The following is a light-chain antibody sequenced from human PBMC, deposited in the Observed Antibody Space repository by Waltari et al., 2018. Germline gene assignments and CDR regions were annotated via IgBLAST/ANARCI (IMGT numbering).Light chain of an antibody. CDR1: SSDVGNYNL. CDR2: DDK. Sequence: QSALTQPASVSGSPGQSITISCTGTSSDVGNYNLVSWYQQYPGKAPKVMIYDDKRRPLGVYGRFSGSKSGNTASLTISGVQAEDEADYYCCSYAGSYTWVFGGGTKLTVL. V-gene: IGLV2-23*01. J-gene: IGLJ3*02. CDR3: CSYAGSYTWV.